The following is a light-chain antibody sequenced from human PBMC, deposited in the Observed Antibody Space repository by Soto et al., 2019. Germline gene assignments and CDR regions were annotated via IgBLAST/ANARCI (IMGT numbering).Light chain of an antibody. CDR2: HDS. J-gene: IGLJ2*01. V-gene: IGLV3-21*02. CDR1: SIGRKS. Sequence: SYELIQPPSVSVAPGQTARITCGGNSIGRKSVHWYQQKPGQAPVVVVYHDSDRPSGIPERFSGSNSGNTATLTISRVEAGDEAVYSCQVWDNSSDHVVFGGGTKLTVL. CDR3: QVWDNSSDHVV.